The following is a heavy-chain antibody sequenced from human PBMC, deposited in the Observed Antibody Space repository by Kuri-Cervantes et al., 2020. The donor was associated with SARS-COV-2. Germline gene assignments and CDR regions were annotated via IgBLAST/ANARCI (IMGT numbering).Heavy chain of an antibody. CDR2: ISGSGGYT. CDR1: GFTFSIYA. CDR3: AKDRPKNYYYYGMDV. J-gene: IGHJ6*02. V-gene: IGHV3-23*01. Sequence: GGSLRLSCAASGFTFSIYAMNWVRQAPGKGLEWVSAISGSGGYTYYADSVKGRFTISRDNSKNTLSLQMNSLRAEDTAVYYCAKDRPKNYYYYGMDVWGQGTTVTVSS.